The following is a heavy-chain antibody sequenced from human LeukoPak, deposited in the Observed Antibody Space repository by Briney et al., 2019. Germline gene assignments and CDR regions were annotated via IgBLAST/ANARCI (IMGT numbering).Heavy chain of an antibody. CDR2: INPNSGGT. J-gene: IGHJ4*02. CDR3: ARYPHSSGFTDY. V-gene: IGHV1-2*02. CDR1: GYTFTGYY. D-gene: IGHD3-22*01. Sequence: ASVKVSCKASGYTFTGYYMHWVRQAPGQGLEWMGWINPNSGGTNYAQKFQGRVTMTRDTSISTAYMKLSRLRSDDTAVYYCARYPHSSGFTDYWGQGTLVTVSS.